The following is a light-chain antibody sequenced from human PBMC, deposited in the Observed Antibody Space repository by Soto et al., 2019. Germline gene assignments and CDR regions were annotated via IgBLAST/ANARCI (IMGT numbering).Light chain of an antibody. CDR1: QSISSSY. J-gene: IGKJ5*01. CDR3: HQYCGSPPIT. V-gene: IGKV3-20*01. CDR2: GAS. Sequence: EIVLTQSPGTLSLSPGERATLSCRASQSISSSYLAWYQQKPGQAPRLLIYGASSRATGIPDRFSGSGSGTDFTLTISRLEPEDFAVYYCHQYCGSPPITFGQGTRLEIK.